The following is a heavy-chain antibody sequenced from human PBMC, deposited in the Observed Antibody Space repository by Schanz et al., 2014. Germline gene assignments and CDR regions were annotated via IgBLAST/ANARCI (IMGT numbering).Heavy chain of an antibody. CDR1: GFTFSSYA. V-gene: IGHV3-48*04. Sequence: EVQLLESGGGLIQPGGSLRLSCAASGFTFSSYAMSWVRQAPGKGLEWVSYISSSSSTRNYADSVTGRFAISRDNAKNTLYLQMNALRAEDTAVYYCARKMKLGVYGGNGHDSLDIWGQGTMVTVSS. J-gene: IGHJ3*02. CDR3: ARKMKLGVYGGNGHDSLDI. D-gene: IGHD4-17*01. CDR2: ISSSSSTR.